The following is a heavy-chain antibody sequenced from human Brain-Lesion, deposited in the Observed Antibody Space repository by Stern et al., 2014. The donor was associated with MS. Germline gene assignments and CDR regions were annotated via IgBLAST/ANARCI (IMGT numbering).Heavy chain of an antibody. J-gene: IGHJ6*02. CDR3: ARGRVVPGFQYYATDV. D-gene: IGHD2-2*01. V-gene: IGHV4-61*02. CDR1: GGSISSGGYY. Sequence: QVQLVQSGPGLVKPSQTLSLSCTVSGGSISSGGYYWSWIRQPAGKGLEWIGRIFNSGSPSYTPSLKSRVTISIDTSKNQFSRRLNSMTAADTAVYYCARGRVVPGFQYYATDVWGQGTTVIVSS. CDR2: IFNSGSP.